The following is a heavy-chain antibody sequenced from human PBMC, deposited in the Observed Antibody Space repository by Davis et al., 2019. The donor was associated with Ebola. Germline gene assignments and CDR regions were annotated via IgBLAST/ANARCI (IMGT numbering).Heavy chain of an antibody. Sequence: GESLKISCAASGFTFNDYWMHWVRQAPGKGLVWVSPINPDGSGTDYADSVKGRFTVSRDNAENTLYLQMSSLRAEDTAVYYCARDQVGATTTEGDAFDIWGQGTMVTVSS. J-gene: IGHJ3*02. V-gene: IGHV3-74*01. CDR3: ARDQVGATTTEGDAFDI. CDR2: INPDGSGT. CDR1: GFTFNDYW. D-gene: IGHD1-26*01.